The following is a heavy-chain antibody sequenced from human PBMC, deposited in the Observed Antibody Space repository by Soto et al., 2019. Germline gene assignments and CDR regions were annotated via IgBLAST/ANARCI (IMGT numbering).Heavy chain of an antibody. CDR3: ARVAATGYTSGWYYFDY. D-gene: IGHD6-19*01. CDR1: GGTFSNYA. Sequence: QVQLVQSGADVKKPGSSVKVSCEVSGGTFSNYAFTWVRQGPGQGLEWMGGIIPIFGTANYARQFKGRVAISADKSTTTTYMELSNLTSDDTAVYSCARVAATGYTSGWYYFDYWGQGSLVTVSS. V-gene: IGHV1-69*14. J-gene: IGHJ4*02. CDR2: IIPIFGTA.